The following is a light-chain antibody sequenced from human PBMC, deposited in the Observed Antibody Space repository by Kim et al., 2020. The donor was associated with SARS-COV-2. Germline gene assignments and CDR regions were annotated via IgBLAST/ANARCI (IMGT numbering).Light chain of an antibody. Sequence: APGKAAKITCGASNIGFKSVHWYQQVPGQAPVPVMYYSEDRPSGIPERFSGSNSGNTATLTISRVEVGDEADYYCQVWDNSRDVVVFGGGTQLTVL. V-gene: IGLV3-21*04. CDR2: YSE. CDR3: QVWDNSRDVVV. J-gene: IGLJ2*01. CDR1: NIGFKS.